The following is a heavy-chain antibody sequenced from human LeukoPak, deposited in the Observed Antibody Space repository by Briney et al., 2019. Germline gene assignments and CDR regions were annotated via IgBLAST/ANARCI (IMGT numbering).Heavy chain of an antibody. CDR2: INPSGGST. J-gene: IGHJ4*02. CDR1: GYTFTTYY. Sequence: GASVKVSCKASGYTFTTYYMHWVRQAPGQGLEWMGIINPSGGSTSYAQKFQGRVTMTRDASTSTVYMELSSLRSDDTAVYYCARGLRDYFDYWGQGTLVTVSS. V-gene: IGHV1-46*01. D-gene: IGHD5-18*01. CDR3: ARGLRDYFDY.